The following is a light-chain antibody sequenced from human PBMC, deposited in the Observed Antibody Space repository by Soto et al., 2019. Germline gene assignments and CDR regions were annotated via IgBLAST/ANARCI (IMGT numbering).Light chain of an antibody. V-gene: IGKV3-11*01. Sequence: EIVLTQSPATLSLSPGDTATLSCRASQSVSSYLAWYQQKPGQAPRLLIYTASNRATGIPARFSGSGSGTDLTLTIRSLEPYHSAVYYCQQRGNWPLTFGGGTKVEIK. J-gene: IGKJ4*01. CDR1: QSVSSY. CDR3: QQRGNWPLT. CDR2: TAS.